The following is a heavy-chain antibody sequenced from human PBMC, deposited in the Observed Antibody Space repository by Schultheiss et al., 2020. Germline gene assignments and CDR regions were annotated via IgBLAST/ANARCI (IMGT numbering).Heavy chain of an antibody. Sequence: GGSLRLSCAASGFTFSGSAMHWVRQASGKGLEWVGHIRSKANSYATSYAASVKGRFTISRDDSQNTAYLQMHSLKTEDTAVYYCARKYGDYRSGYYYYYMDVWGKGTTVTVSS. CDR2: IRSKANSYAT. V-gene: IGHV3-73*01. CDR1: GFTFSGSA. J-gene: IGHJ6*03. D-gene: IGHD4-17*01. CDR3: ARKYGDYRSGYYYYYMDV.